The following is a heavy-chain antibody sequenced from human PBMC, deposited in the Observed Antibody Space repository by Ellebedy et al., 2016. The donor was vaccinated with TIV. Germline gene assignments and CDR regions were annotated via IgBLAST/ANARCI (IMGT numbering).Heavy chain of an antibody. D-gene: IGHD6-19*01. CDR2: INAGNGNT. V-gene: IGHV1-3*01. CDR3: AREGEVAVAGTSDY. Sequence: AASVKVSCKASGYTFTCYAMHWVRQAPGQRLEWMGWINAGNGNTKYSQKFQGRVTITRDTSASTAYMELSSLRSEDTAVYYCAREGEVAVAGTSDYWGQGTLVTVSS. J-gene: IGHJ4*02. CDR1: GYTFTCYA.